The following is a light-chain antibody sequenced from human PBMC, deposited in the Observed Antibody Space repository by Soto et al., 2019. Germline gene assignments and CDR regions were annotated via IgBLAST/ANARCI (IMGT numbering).Light chain of an antibody. CDR2: DVS. CDR3: CSYAGL. V-gene: IGLV2-11*01. CDR1: SSDVGAYNY. Sequence: QSALTQPRSVSGSPGQSVTISCTGTSSDVGAYNYVSWYQQYQGKAPKLMIYDVSKRPSGVPDRFSGAKSGNTAYLTSSGLQAEDEADYYCCSYAGLFGGGTKVTVL. J-gene: IGLJ2*01.